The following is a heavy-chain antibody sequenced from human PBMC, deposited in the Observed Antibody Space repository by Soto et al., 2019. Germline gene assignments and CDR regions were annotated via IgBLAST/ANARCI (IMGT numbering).Heavy chain of an antibody. CDR2: ISWHSDII. D-gene: IGHD2-2*01. J-gene: IGHJ6*02. Sequence: GGSLRLSGAASGFTSDDYSMHWVRQAPGKGLEWVSGISWHSDIIGYADSVKGRFTISRDNAKNSLYLQMNSLRPEDTALYYSSKTGYCSSSSCWTYYYGMDVWGQGTTVTFSS. CDR3: SKTGYCSSSSCWTYYYGMDV. V-gene: IGHV3-9*02. CDR1: GFTSDDYS.